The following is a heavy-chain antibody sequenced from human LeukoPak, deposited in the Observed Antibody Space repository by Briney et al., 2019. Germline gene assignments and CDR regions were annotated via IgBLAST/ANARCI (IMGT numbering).Heavy chain of an antibody. D-gene: IGHD4-17*01. CDR1: GYSISSGYY. J-gene: IGHJ4*02. V-gene: IGHV4-38-2*01. CDR2: IYRSGST. CDR3: ASTTVRSGY. Sequence: SETLSLTCAVSGYSISSGYYWGWIRQSPGKGLEWIGSIYRSGSTYYNPSLKSRVTISLDTSKNQYSLKLTSVTAADTAVYYCASTTVRSGYWGQGTPVTVSS.